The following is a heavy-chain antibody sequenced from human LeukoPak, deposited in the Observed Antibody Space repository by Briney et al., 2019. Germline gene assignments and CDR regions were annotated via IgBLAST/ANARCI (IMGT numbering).Heavy chain of an antibody. CDR3: ARVIRYYDSSGYYYGLDY. CDR1: GFTFSSYW. Sequence: GGSLRLSCAASGFTFSSYWMSWVRQAPGKGLEWVANIKQDGSEKYYVDSVKGRFTISRDNAKNSLYLQMNSLRAEDTAVYYCARVIRYYDSSGYYYGLDYWGQGTLVTVSS. D-gene: IGHD3-22*01. CDR2: IKQDGSEK. V-gene: IGHV3-7*01. J-gene: IGHJ4*02.